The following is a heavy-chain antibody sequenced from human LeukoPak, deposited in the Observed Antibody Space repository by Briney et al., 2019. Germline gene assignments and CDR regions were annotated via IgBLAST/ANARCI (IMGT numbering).Heavy chain of an antibody. CDR1: GFTFSSYW. D-gene: IGHD3-10*02. Sequence: PGGSLRLSCAASGFTFSSYWMSWVRQAPGKGLEWVANIKQDGSEKYYVDSVKGRFTISRDNAKNSLYLQMNSLRAEDTAVYYCARSRFGELGRLYWFDPWGQGTLVTVSS. J-gene: IGHJ5*02. CDR3: ARSRFGELGRLYWFDP. V-gene: IGHV3-7*01. CDR2: IKQDGSEK.